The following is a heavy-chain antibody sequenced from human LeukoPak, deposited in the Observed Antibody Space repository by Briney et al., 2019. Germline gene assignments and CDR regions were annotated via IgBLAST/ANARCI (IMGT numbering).Heavy chain of an antibody. Sequence: PGGSLRLSCAASGFTFSTYAMSWVRQAPGKGLEWVSIISNNGGSTYYADSVKGRFTISRDNSKNTLYLQMNSLRAEDTAVYYCAKSIAVAGTGYYYYGMDAWGQGTTVTVSS. CDR1: GFTFSTYA. CDR3: AKSIAVAGTGYYYYGMDA. V-gene: IGHV3-23*01. J-gene: IGHJ6*02. CDR2: ISNNGGST. D-gene: IGHD6-19*01.